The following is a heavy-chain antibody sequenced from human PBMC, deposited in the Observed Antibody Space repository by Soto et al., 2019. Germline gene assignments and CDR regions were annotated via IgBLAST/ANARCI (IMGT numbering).Heavy chain of an antibody. Sequence: QVQLQESGPRLVEASQTLSLTCTVSNDSITSSGYYWSWVRQPPGKRLVWIGYIYHSGSTFYSPSPQSRLTMSVDTSKNQFSLTLRSVTAADTAVYHCARMSGTYYVPDYWGQGTLVTVSS. J-gene: IGHJ4*02. CDR1: NDSITSSGYY. CDR3: ARMSGTYYVPDY. V-gene: IGHV4-31*03. CDR2: IYHSGST. D-gene: IGHD1-26*01.